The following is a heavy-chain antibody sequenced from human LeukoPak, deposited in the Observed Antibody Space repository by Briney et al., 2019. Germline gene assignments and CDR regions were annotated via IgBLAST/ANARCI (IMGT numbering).Heavy chain of an antibody. CDR2: IIPIFGTA. CDR1: GGTFSSYA. J-gene: IGHJ6*03. CDR3: ARPNGSGSYLKSYYYYMDV. Sequence: ASVKVSCKASGGTFSSYAISWVRQAPGQGLEWMGGIIPIFGTANYAQKFQGRVTLTADESTSTAYMELSSLRSEDTAVYYCARPNGSGSYLKSYYYYMDVWGKGTTVTVSS. V-gene: IGHV1-69*13. D-gene: IGHD3-10*01.